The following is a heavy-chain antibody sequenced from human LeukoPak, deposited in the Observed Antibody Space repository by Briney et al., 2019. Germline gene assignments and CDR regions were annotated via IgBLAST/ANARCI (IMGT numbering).Heavy chain of an antibody. Sequence: PGGSLRLSCAASGFTFSSYGMHWVRQAPGKGLEWVAFIRYDGSNKYYADSVKGRFTISRDNSKNTLYLQMSSLRTEDTAVYYCAKDLMRDRWFGESWGQGTLVTVSS. CDR3: AKDLMRDRWFGES. V-gene: IGHV3-30*02. CDR2: IRYDGSNK. CDR1: GFTFSSYG. J-gene: IGHJ5*02. D-gene: IGHD3-10*01.